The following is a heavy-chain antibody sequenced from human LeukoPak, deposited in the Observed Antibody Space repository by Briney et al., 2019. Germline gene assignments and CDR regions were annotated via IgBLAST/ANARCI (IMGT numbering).Heavy chain of an antibody. V-gene: IGHV1-18*01. CDR3: ARDSEGVLRYFDWLSEMDY. D-gene: IGHD3-9*01. J-gene: IGHJ4*02. CDR1: GYTFTSYG. Sequence: ASVKVSCKASGYTFTSYGISWVRQAPGQGLEWMGWISAYNGNTNYAQKLQGRVTMTTGTSTSTAYMELRSLRSDDTAVYYCARDSEGVLRYFDWLSEMDYWGQGTLVTVSS. CDR2: ISAYNGNT.